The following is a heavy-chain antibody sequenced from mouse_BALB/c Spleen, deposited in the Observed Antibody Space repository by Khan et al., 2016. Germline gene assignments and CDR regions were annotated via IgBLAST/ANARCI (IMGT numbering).Heavy chain of an antibody. J-gene: IGHJ3*01. CDR3: TRQLGLAY. CDR2: IRLKSNNYAT. Sequence: EVKLEESGGGLVQPGGSMKLSCVASGFTFSNYWMNWVRQSPETGLEWVAEIRLKSNNYATHYAESVKGRFTISRDDSKSSVYLQMNNLRAEDTGIYYCTRQLGLAYWGQGTLVTVSA. CDR1: GFTFSNYW. D-gene: IGHD3-1*01. V-gene: IGHV6-6*02.